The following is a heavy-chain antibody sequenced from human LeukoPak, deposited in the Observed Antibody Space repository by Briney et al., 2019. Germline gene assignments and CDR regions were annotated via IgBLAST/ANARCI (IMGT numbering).Heavy chain of an antibody. CDR1: GFTFSSYS. CDR2: ISYTSSYI. D-gene: IGHD4-17*01. V-gene: IGHV3-21*01. J-gene: IGHJ4*02. CDR3: AREGLYGDYAGH. Sequence: GGSLRLSCAASGFTFSSYSMNWVRQAPGKGLEWVSSISYTSSYIYYADSVKGRFTISRDNAKNSLFLQMNSLRVEGTAVYYCAREGLYGDYAGHWGQGTLVTVSS.